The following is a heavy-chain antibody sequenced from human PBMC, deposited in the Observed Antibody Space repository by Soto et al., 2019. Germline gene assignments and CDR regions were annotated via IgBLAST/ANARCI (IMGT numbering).Heavy chain of an antibody. J-gene: IGHJ6*02. D-gene: IGHD4-17*01. CDR1: GGTFSSYA. Sequence: QVQLVQSGAEVKKPGSSVKVSCKASGGTFSSYAISWVRQAPGQGLEWMGGIIPIFGTANYAQKFQGRVTITADESTSTAYMELSSLRSEDTAVYYCARAREIDYGDRDYYYSGMDVWGQGTTVTVSS. V-gene: IGHV1-69*12. CDR2: IIPIFGTA. CDR3: ARAREIDYGDRDYYYSGMDV.